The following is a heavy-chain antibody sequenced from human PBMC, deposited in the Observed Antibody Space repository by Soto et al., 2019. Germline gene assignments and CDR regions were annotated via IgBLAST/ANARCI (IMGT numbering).Heavy chain of an antibody. D-gene: IGHD3-10*01. CDR1: GGSISSGGYY. Sequence: SETLSLTCTVSGGSISSGGYYWSWIRQHPGKGLEWIGYIYYSGSTYYNPSLKSRVTISVDTSKNQFSLKLSSVTAADTAVYYCARGGLVGYYYYYMDVWGKGTTVTVSS. V-gene: IGHV4-31*03. J-gene: IGHJ6*03. CDR3: ARGGLVGYYYYYMDV. CDR2: IYYSGST.